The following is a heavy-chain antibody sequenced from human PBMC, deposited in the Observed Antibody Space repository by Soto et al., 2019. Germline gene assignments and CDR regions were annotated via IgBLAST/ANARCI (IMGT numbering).Heavy chain of an antibody. CDR1: GGSISSGGYY. CDR2: IYYSGST. J-gene: IGHJ4*02. CDR3: ARVGWFGEIVFDY. Sequence: SETLSLTCTVSGGSISSGGYYWSWIRQHPGKGLEWIGYIYYSGSTYYNTSLKSRNTISVDTSKNQFYLKQSSVTAADTAVYYCARVGWFGEIVFDYWGQGTLVTVSS. D-gene: IGHD3-10*01. V-gene: IGHV4-31*03.